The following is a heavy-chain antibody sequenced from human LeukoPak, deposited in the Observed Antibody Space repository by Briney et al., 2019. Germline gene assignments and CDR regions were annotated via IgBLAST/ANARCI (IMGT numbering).Heavy chain of an antibody. D-gene: IGHD6-19*01. J-gene: IGHJ4*02. V-gene: IGHV3-23*01. CDR2: ISGSGGTT. Sequence: PGGTLRLSCAASGFTFSSYGMSWVRQAPGKGLEWVSAISGSGGTTYYADSVKGRVTVSRDNSKKTLYLQMNSLRPEDTAVYYCAKFSSSGWSRSTNKWGQGTLVTVSS. CDR1: GFTFSSYG. CDR3: AKFSSSGWSRSTNK.